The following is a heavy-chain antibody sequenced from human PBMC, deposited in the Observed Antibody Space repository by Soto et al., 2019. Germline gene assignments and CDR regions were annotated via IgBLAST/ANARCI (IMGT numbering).Heavy chain of an antibody. CDR1: GFTFRSYG. V-gene: IGHV3-33*01. Sequence: QMQLVESGGGVVQPGRSLRLSCAASGFTFRSYGIHWVRQAPDKGLEWVALIWFDGSKKSYVDSVKGRFAVSSDNSKNTLYLQMNSLRVEDTAVYYCARDRLVPYGYGMDVWGQGTTVTVSS. CDR2: IWFDGSKK. D-gene: IGHD2-2*01. CDR3: ARDRLVPYGYGMDV. J-gene: IGHJ6*02.